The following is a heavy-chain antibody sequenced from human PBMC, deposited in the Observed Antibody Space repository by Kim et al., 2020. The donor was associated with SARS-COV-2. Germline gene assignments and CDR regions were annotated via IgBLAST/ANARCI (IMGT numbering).Heavy chain of an antibody. J-gene: IGHJ4*02. D-gene: IGHD4-17*01. CDR2: IYYSGST. CDR1: GGSISSGGYY. CDR3: AITHDYGDYFDY. V-gene: IGHV4-31*03. Sequence: SETLSLTCTVSGGSISSGGYYWSWIRQHPGKGLEWIGYIYYSGSTYYNPSLKSRVTISVDTSKNQFSLKLSSVTAADTAVYYCAITHDYGDYFDYWGQGTLVTVSS.